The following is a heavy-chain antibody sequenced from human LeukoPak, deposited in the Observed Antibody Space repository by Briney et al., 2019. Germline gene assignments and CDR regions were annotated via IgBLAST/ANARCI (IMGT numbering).Heavy chain of an antibody. D-gene: IGHD2-8*02. CDR3: ASGYRSGYHY. Sequence: PGGSLRLSCVASGFTFGDFFMSWILQAPGKGLEWISFISDRADTTYYADSVKGRFTISRDNAKSSVFLQMNSLRVEDTAVYYCASGYRSGYHYWGQGTLVSVSS. CDR1: GFTFGDFF. V-gene: IGHV3-11*01. J-gene: IGHJ4*02. CDR2: ISDRADTT.